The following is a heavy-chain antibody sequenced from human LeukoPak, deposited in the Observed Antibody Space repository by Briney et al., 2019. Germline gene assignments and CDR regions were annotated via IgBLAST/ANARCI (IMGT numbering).Heavy chain of an antibody. D-gene: IGHD1-26*01. CDR3: ARVGGAYYFDY. CDR1: GFTFDDYG. J-gene: IGHJ4*02. CDR2: INWNGGST. Sequence: GGSLRLSCAASGFTFDDYGMSWVRQAPGKGLEWVSGINWNGGSTGYADSVKGRLTISRDNAKNSLYLQMNSLRAEDTALYYCARVGGAYYFDYWGQGTLVTVSS. V-gene: IGHV3-20*04.